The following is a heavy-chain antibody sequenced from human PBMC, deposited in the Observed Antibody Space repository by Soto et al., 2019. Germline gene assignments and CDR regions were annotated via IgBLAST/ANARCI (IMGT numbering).Heavy chain of an antibody. CDR3: AKQRGATMTRYCFDC. Sequence: AGGSLRLSCAASGFTFSGYAMSWVRQAPGKGLEWVSFISNNGVITYNADSVKGRFTISRDNSKNTLYLQMDSLRAEDTAVYHCAKQRGATMTRYCFDCWGQGAPVTVSS. CDR2: ISNNGVIT. V-gene: IGHV3-23*01. CDR1: GFTFSGYA. J-gene: IGHJ4*02. D-gene: IGHD1-26*01.